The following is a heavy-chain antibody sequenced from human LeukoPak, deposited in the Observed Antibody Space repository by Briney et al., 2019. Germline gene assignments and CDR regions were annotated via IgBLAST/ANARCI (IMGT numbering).Heavy chain of an antibody. Sequence: KPSETLSLTCTVSGGSISSSSYYWGWIRQPPGKGLEWIGNIYYSGSTYYNPSLKSRVTISVDTSKNQFSLKLSSVTAADTAVYYCARGLRYSSGWSYYFDYWGQGTLVTVSS. CDR3: ARGLRYSSGWSYYFDY. CDR1: GGSISSSSYY. D-gene: IGHD6-19*01. CDR2: IYYSGST. V-gene: IGHV4-39*07. J-gene: IGHJ4*02.